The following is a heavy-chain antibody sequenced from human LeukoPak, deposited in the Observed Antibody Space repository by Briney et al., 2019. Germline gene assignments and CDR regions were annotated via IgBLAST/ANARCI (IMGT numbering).Heavy chain of an antibody. D-gene: IGHD4-23*01. CDR2: ISSSGSTI. V-gene: IGHV3-48*03. Sequence: PAGSLRLSCAASGFTFSSYEMNWVRQAPGKGLEWVSYISSSGSTIYYADSVKGRFNISRDNAKNSLYLQMNSLRAEDTAVYYCARDHFDGGMFDYWGQGTLVTASS. J-gene: IGHJ4*02. CDR3: ARDHFDGGMFDY. CDR1: GFTFSSYE.